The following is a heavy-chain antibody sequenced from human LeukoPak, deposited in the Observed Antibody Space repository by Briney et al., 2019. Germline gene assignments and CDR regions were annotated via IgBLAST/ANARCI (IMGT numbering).Heavy chain of an antibody. J-gene: IGHJ4*02. D-gene: IGHD3-22*01. CDR1: GLSFGDYS. Sequence: GGSLRLSCAASGLSFGDYSMTWVREAPGKGLKWGSYMRSDSSAIYYADSVKGRFPISRDNAKKSLYLKMNSLRAEYTAVYYCASREGYYYDSSGIALGIWGQGTLVTVSS. V-gene: IGHV3-48*01. CDR3: ASREGYYYDSSGIALGI. CDR2: MRSDSSAI.